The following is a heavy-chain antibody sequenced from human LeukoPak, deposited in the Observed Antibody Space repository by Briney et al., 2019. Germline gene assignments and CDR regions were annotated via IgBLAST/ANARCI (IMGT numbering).Heavy chain of an antibody. CDR1: GGSISSSSYY. D-gene: IGHD3-9*01. J-gene: IGHJ3*02. V-gene: IGHV4-39*01. CDR3: ARAGFDAFDI. CDR2: IYYSGST. Sequence: SETLSLTCTVSGGSISSSSYYWGWIRQPPGKGLEWIGSIYYSGSTYYNPSLKSRVTISVDTSKNQFSLKLSSVTAADTAVYYCARAGFDAFDIWGQGTMVTVSS.